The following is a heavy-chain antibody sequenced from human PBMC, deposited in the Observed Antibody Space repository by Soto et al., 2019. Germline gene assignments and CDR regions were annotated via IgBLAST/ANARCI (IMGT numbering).Heavy chain of an antibody. V-gene: IGHV2-5*02. J-gene: IGHJ5*02. Sequence: QITLKESGPTLVKPTQTLTLTCTFSGFSLSTSGVGVGWIRQPPGKALEWLALIYWDDDKRYSPSLKSRLTITKDTSKNQVVLTMTNMDPVDTATYYCAHTGGYCSSTSCYLGDWFDPWGKGTLVTVSS. CDR3: AHTGGYCSSTSCYLGDWFDP. D-gene: IGHD2-2*01. CDR2: IYWDDDK. CDR1: GFSLSTSGVG.